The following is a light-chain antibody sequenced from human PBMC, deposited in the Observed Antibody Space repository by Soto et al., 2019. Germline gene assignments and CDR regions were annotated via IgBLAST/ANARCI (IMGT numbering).Light chain of an antibody. CDR1: SSDIGRYND. J-gene: IGLJ3*02. V-gene: IGLV2-14*03. CDR2: DVS. CDR3: SSYANYRTWV. Sequence: QSALTQPASVSGSPGQSITISCTGTSSDIGRYNDVSWYQQHPGKAPKLMIFDVSSRPSGLSNRFSGSKSGNTASLTISGLQAEDEGDYYCSSYANYRTWVFGGGTQLTVL.